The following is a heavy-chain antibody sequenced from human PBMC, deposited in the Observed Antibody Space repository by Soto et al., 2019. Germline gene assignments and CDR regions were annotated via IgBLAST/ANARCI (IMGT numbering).Heavy chain of an antibody. D-gene: IGHD6-6*01. CDR2: IWYDGSNK. Sequence: QVQLVESGGGVVQPGRSLRLSCAASGFTFSSYGMHWVRQAPGKGLEWVAVIWYDGSNKYYADSVKGRFTISRDNSKNTLYLQMNSLRAEDTAVYYCARGPFGAVRPRFDYWGQGTLVTVSS. CDR3: ARGPFGAVRPRFDY. CDR1: GFTFSSYG. V-gene: IGHV3-33*01. J-gene: IGHJ4*02.